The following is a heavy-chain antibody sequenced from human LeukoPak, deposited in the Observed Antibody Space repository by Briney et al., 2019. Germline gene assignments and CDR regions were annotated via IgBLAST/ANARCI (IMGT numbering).Heavy chain of an antibody. Sequence: GESLKISCQGSGYTFTSYGIGWVRQMPVKGLEWMGSIYPGDSDTKYSPSFQGQVTISVDKSTNTAYLQWKSLKASDTAMYYCARGDVVRGVSLFDSWGQGALVTVSS. CDR3: ARGDVVRGVSLFDS. D-gene: IGHD2-21*02. J-gene: IGHJ5*01. V-gene: IGHV5-51*01. CDR1: GYTFTSYG. CDR2: IYPGDSDT.